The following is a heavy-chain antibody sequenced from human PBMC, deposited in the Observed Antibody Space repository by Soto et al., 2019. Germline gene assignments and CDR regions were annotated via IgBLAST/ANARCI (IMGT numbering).Heavy chain of an antibody. CDR2: VYPGDSDT. D-gene: IGHD3-22*01. Sequence: GESLKISCQGSGYNFLIHLIGWVRQVPGKGLGGIGIVYPGDSDTRYSPSFQGQVTISADKSISTAYLQWNTLKPSDTAIYYCAGSGDSSPYWFDSWGQGSLVTISS. CDR1: GYNFLIHL. J-gene: IGHJ5*01. V-gene: IGHV5-51*01. CDR3: AGSGDSSPYWFDS.